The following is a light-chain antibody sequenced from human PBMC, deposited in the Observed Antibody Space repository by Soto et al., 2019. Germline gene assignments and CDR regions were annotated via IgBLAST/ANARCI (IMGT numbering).Light chain of an antibody. CDR1: SGHSSNA. Sequence: QPVLTQSPSASASLGASVTVTCTLSSGHSSNAVAWHQQQPEKGPRYLMRLNSDGSHSKGDGIPDRFTGSSSGADRYLNISSLQSEDEADYSCQTWGTGIVVFGGGTKLTVL. J-gene: IGLJ3*02. CDR2: LNSDGSH. V-gene: IGLV4-69*01. CDR3: QTWGTGIVV.